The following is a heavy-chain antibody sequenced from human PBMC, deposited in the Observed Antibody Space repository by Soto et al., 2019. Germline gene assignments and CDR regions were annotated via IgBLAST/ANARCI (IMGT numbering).Heavy chain of an antibody. CDR1: GFTFSSYA. V-gene: IGHV3-64*04. J-gene: IGHJ6*02. CDR2: ISSNGGST. Sequence: PGGSLRLSCAASGFTFSSYAMHWVRQAPGKGLEYVSAISSNGGSTYYADSVKGRFTISRDNSKNTLYLQMNSLRAEDTAVYYCAKGVNYYDSSGYYPDWYYYYGMDVWGQGTTVTV. D-gene: IGHD3-22*01. CDR3: AKGVNYYDSSGYYPDWYYYYGMDV.